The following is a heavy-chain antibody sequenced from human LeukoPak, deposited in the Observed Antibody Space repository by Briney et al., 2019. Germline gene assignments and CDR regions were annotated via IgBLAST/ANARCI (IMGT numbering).Heavy chain of an antibody. D-gene: IGHD3-3*01. CDR2: INPSGGST. CDR1: GYTFTSYY. Sequence: EASVKVSCKASGYTFTSYYMHWVRQAPGQGLEWMGIINPSGGSTNYAQKLQGRVTMTTDTSTSTAYMELRSLRSDDTAVYYCARADFWSGYYNGYYYYYMDVWGKGTTVTVSS. J-gene: IGHJ6*03. CDR3: ARADFWSGYYNGYYYYYMDV. V-gene: IGHV1-46*01.